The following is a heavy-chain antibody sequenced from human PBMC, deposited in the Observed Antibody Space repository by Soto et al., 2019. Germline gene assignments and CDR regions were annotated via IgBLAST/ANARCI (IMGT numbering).Heavy chain of an antibody. Sequence: QVQLQESGPGLVKPSETLSLTCTVSVGSISSYYWSWIRQPPGKGLEWIAYIYYTGSTNYNPSLKSLFTLTAYPPKNQFSLKLISVTAADTAMYYCARVDRSGSYFDYWGQGPLVTVST. J-gene: IGHJ4*02. CDR2: IYYTGST. D-gene: IGHD6-25*01. CDR3: ARVDRSGSYFDY. V-gene: IGHV4-59*01. CDR1: VGSISSYY.